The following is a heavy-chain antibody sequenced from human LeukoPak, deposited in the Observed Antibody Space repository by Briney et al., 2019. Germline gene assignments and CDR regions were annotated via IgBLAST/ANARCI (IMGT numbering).Heavy chain of an antibody. CDR1: GGSFSGYY. J-gene: IGHJ4*02. CDR3: ARGHYDILTGYFLYFDY. V-gene: IGHV4-34*01. D-gene: IGHD3-9*01. CDR2: INHSGST. Sequence: SETLSLTCAVYGGSFSGYYWSWIRQPPGKGLEWIGEINHSGSTNYNPSLKSRVTISVDTSKNQFSLKLSSVTAADTAVYYCARGHYDILTGYFLYFDYWGQGTLVTVSS.